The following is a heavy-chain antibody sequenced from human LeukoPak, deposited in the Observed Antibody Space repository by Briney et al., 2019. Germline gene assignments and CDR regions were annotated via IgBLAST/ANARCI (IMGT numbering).Heavy chain of an antibody. CDR3: ARAYSSGHPFDY. D-gene: IGHD6-19*01. CDR2: IYPGDSDT. Sequence: HGESLKISCKGSGYRFLNYWIGWVRQMPGKGLEWMGIIYPGDSDTRYSPSFQGQVTISADKSISTAYLQWSSLKASDTAMYYCARAYSSGHPFDYWGQGTLVTVSS. V-gene: IGHV5-51*01. J-gene: IGHJ4*02. CDR1: GYRFLNYW.